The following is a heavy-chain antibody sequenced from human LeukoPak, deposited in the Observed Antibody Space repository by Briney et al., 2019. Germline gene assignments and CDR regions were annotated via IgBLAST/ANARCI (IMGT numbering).Heavy chain of an antibody. CDR1: GFTFDEYG. CDR2: IHSDGSST. D-gene: IGHD2-15*01. V-gene: IGHV3-74*01. CDR3: AILWWHRADY. J-gene: IGHJ4*02. Sequence: GGSLRLSCAASGFTFDEYGMSWVRQAPGKGLVWVSRIHSDGSSTGYADSVKGRFTISRDNAKNTLYLQMNSLRAEDTAVYYCAILWWHRADYWGQGTLVTVSS.